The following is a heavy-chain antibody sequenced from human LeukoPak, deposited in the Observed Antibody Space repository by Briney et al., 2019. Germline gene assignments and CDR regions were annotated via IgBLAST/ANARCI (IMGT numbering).Heavy chain of an antibody. D-gene: IGHD2-21*02. CDR2: IYSAGST. CDR1: GFTVSSNY. V-gene: IGHV3-53*01. Sequence: GGSLRLSCVASGFTVSSNYMSWVRQAPGKGLEWVSVIYSAGSTYYVDSVKGRFTISRDNSKNSLFLQMHSLRADDTAVYYCARGSRDCSGDCYVAFDIWGQGTMVTVSS. CDR3: ARGSRDCSGDCYVAFDI. J-gene: IGHJ3*02.